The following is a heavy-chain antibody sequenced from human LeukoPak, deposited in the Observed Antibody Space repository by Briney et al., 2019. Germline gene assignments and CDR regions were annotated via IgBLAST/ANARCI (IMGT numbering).Heavy chain of an antibody. J-gene: IGHJ4*02. Sequence: GGSLRLSCEASGFIFDDYAMHWVRQAPGKGLEWVSGITWKSDRIDYADSVKGRFTISRDNAKNSLYLQMNSVRPDDTAVYYCARRTQRLGVDYWGQGTLVTVSS. CDR3: ARRTQRLGVDY. V-gene: IGHV3-9*01. D-gene: IGHD1-26*01. CDR2: ITWKSDRI. CDR1: GFIFDDYA.